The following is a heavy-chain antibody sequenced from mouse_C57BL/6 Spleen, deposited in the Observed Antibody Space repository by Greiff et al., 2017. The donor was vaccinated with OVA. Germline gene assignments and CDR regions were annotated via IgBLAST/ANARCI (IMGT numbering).Heavy chain of an antibody. CDR1: GYTFTSYW. V-gene: IGHV1-53*01. CDR2: INPSNGGT. CDR3: ARSGRSSYYFDY. D-gene: IGHD1-1*01. Sequence: QVQLQQPGTELVKPGASVKLSCKASGYTFTSYWMHWVTQRPGQGLEWIGNINPSNGGTNYNEKFKSKATLTVDKSSSTAYMQLSSLTSEDSAVYYCARSGRSSYYFDYWGQGTTLTVSS. J-gene: IGHJ2*01.